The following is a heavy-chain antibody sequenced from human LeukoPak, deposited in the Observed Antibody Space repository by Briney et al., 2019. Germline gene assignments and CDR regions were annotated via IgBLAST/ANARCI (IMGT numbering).Heavy chain of an antibody. Sequence: PGRSLRLSCTASGFTFGDYAMSWFRQAPGKGLEWVGFIRSKAYGGTTEYAASVKGRFTISRDDSKSIAYLQMNSLKTEDTAVYYCAKTAREYSSSYNRFDPWGQGTLVTVSS. D-gene: IGHD6-6*01. V-gene: IGHV3-49*03. CDR3: AKTAREYSSSYNRFDP. CDR1: GFTFGDYA. CDR2: IRSKAYGGTT. J-gene: IGHJ5*02.